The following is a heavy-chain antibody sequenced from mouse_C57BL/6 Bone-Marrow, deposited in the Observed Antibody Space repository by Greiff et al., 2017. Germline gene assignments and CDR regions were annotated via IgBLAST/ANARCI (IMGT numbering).Heavy chain of an antibody. J-gene: IGHJ1*03. CDR3: ARGDGYHAGWYFDV. CDR1: GYTFTNYW. D-gene: IGHD2-3*01. Sequence: QVHVKQSGAELVRPGTSVKMSCKASGYTFTNYWIGWAKQRPGHGLEWIGDIYPGGGYTNYNEKFKGKATLTADKSSSTAYMQFSSLTSEDSAIYYCARGDGYHAGWYFDVWGTGTTVTVSS. CDR2: IYPGGGYT. V-gene: IGHV1-63*01.